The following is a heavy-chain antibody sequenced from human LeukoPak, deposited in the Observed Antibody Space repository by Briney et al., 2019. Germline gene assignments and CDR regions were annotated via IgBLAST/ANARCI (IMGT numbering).Heavy chain of an antibody. Sequence: PGGSLRLSRAASGFTVSSNYMTWVRQAPGKGLEWVSIIYNDGNTFYADSVKGRFTISRDNSKNTLYLQMNSLRAEDTAVYYCARTYSNSGLEYFDFWGQGTLVTVSS. CDR1: GFTVSSNY. CDR3: ARTYSNSGLEYFDF. D-gene: IGHD6-13*01. J-gene: IGHJ4*02. CDR2: IYNDGNT. V-gene: IGHV3-53*01.